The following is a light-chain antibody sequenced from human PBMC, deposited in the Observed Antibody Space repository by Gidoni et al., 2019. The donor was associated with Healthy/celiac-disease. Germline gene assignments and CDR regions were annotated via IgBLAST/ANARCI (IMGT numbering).Light chain of an antibody. Sequence: ELVFTQSPATLYLSPGERATLSCRASQSVSSYLAWYQQKPGQDPRILIYDASNRATGIPARFSGSGSGTEFTLTISRLEPEDFAVYYCQQRSNWPPITFGGGTKVEIK. V-gene: IGKV3-11*01. CDR2: DAS. CDR3: QQRSNWPPIT. CDR1: QSVSSY. J-gene: IGKJ4*01.